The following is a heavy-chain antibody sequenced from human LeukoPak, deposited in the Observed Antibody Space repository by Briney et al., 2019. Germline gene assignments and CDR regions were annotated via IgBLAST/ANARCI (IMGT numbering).Heavy chain of an antibody. Sequence: GGSLRLSCAASGFTFSNNWMTWVRQAPGKGLEWVASVKKDASEKYYVDSVKGRFTISRDNAENSLYLQMSSLRAEDTAVYYCARVPPTVGSSDIWGQGTMVTVSS. CDR3: ARVPPTVGSSDI. V-gene: IGHV3-7*01. CDR1: GFTFSNNW. J-gene: IGHJ3*02. CDR2: VKKDASEK. D-gene: IGHD5/OR15-5a*01.